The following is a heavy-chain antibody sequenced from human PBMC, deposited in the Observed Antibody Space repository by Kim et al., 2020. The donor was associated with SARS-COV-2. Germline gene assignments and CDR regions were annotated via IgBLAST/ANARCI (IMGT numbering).Heavy chain of an antibody. V-gene: IGHV1-69*06. CDR2: IIPIFGTA. J-gene: IGHJ6*02. CDR3: ASPCPSCYAPYYYCGMDV. CDR1: GGTFSSYA. Sequence: SVKVSCKASGGTFSSYAISWVRQAPGQGLEWMGGIIPIFGTANYAQKFQGRVTITADKSTSTAYMELSSLRSEDTAVYYCASPCPSCYAPYYYCGMDVWGQGTTVTVSS. D-gene: IGHD2-2*01.